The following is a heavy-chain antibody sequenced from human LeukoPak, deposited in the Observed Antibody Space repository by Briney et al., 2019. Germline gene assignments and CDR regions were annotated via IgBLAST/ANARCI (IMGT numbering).Heavy chain of an antibody. CDR3: YGANAEH. CDR2: TNTDGSST. Sequence: GSLRLSCAASGFTFSSYWMHWVRQAPGKGLVWVSGTNTDGSSTMYADSVKGRFTIARDNAKNTLYLQMNSLRAEDTAVYYCYGANAEHWGQGTLVTVSS. D-gene: IGHD4-23*01. CDR1: GFTFSSYW. J-gene: IGHJ1*01. V-gene: IGHV3-74*03.